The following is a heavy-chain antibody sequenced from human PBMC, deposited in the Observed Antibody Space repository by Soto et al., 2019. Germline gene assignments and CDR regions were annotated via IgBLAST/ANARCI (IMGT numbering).Heavy chain of an antibody. Sequence: EVRLVGSGGGLIQPGGSLRLSCAASGVSIISHYMAWVRQGPGKGLEWISLIYAGGSTFYADSVKGRFTISRDNSKNTLYLQMDSLTAEDTAVYYCASGENGYNKFYFDFWGQGTLVTVSS. CDR2: IYAGGST. CDR3: ASGENGYNKFYFDF. CDR1: GVSIISHY. J-gene: IGHJ4*02. D-gene: IGHD5-12*01. V-gene: IGHV3-53*01.